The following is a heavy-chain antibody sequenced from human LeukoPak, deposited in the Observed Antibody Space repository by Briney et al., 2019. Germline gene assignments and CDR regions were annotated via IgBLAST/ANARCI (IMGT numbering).Heavy chain of an antibody. D-gene: IGHD3-3*01. J-gene: IGHJ4*02. CDR1: GFTFSSYW. V-gene: IGHV3-48*01. CDR2: ISSSSNII. CDR3: ARGDPIYDFWSGGDH. Sequence: GGSLRLSCAASGFTFSSYWMSWVRQAPGKGLEWVSYISSSSNIIYYADSVKGRFTISRDNARNFLYLQMNSLRAEDTAVYYCARGDPIYDFWSGGDHWGQGSLVSVSS.